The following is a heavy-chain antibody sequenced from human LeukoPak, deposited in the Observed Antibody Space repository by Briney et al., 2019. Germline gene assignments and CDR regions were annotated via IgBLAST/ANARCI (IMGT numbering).Heavy chain of an antibody. CDR2: IWYDGSNK. V-gene: IGHV3-33*01. D-gene: IGHD3-22*01. Sequence: GALRLPCAASGFTFSSYGMHWVRQAPGKGLEWVAVIWYDGSNKYYADSVKGRSTISRDNSKNTLYLQMNSLRAEDTAVYYCARDRDSSGYYVDYWGQGTLVTVSS. J-gene: IGHJ4*02. CDR1: GFTFSSYG. CDR3: ARDRDSSGYYVDY.